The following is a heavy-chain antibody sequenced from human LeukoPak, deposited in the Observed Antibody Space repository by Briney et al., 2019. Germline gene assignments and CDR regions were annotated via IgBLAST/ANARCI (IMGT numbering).Heavy chain of an antibody. Sequence: PGGSLRLSCAASGFTFSSYGMHWVRQAPGKGLEWVAVISYDGSNKYYADSVKGRFTISRDNSKNTLYLQMNSLRAEDTAVYYCAKGSSGYVENAFDIWGQGTMVTVSS. J-gene: IGHJ3*02. V-gene: IGHV3-30*18. D-gene: IGHD5-18*01. CDR3: AKGSSGYVENAFDI. CDR2: ISYDGSNK. CDR1: GFTFSSYG.